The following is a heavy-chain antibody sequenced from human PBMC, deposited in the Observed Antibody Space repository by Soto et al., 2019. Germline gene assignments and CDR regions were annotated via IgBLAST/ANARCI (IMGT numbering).Heavy chain of an antibody. CDR1: GFTVSSYH. CDR2: LYSAGSA. CDR3: ARVHVSSYHYFDY. J-gene: IGHJ4*02. D-gene: IGHD6-6*01. Sequence: GGSLRLSCAASGFTVSSYHMSWVRQAPGKGLEWVSVLYSAGSADFADSVKGRFTISRDNSKNTLYLQMSSLRAEDTAVYYWARVHVSSYHYFDYWGQGTLVTVS. V-gene: IGHV3-66*01.